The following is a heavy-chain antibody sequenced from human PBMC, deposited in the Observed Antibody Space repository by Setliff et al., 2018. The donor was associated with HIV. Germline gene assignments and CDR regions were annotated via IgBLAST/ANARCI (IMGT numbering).Heavy chain of an antibody. J-gene: IGHJ3*01. CDR2: IYYSGGT. CDR1: GGSISSTSYY. V-gene: IGHV4-39*01. Sequence: SETLSLTCTVSGGSISSTSYYWGWIRQPPGKGLEWIGNIYYSGGTDYHPSLKSRVTISVDTSKNQFSLKLGSVTAADTAVYFCARVQMAYAAFDVWGQGTMVTVSS. CDR3: ARVQMAYAAFDV. D-gene: IGHD4-17*01.